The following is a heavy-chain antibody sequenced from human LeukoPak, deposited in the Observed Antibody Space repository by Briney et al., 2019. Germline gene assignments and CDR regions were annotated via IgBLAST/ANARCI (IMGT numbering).Heavy chain of an antibody. V-gene: IGHV1-69*05. J-gene: IGHJ4*02. CDR2: IIPTFGTA. Sequence: ASVKVSCKASGGTFSSYAISWVRQAPGQGLEWMGGIIPTFGTANYAQKFQGRVTITTDESTSTAYMELSSLRSEDTAVYYCARGDGYAYDFWSGYSYWGQGTLVTVSS. D-gene: IGHD3-3*01. CDR1: GGTFSSYA. CDR3: ARGDGYAYDFWSGYSY.